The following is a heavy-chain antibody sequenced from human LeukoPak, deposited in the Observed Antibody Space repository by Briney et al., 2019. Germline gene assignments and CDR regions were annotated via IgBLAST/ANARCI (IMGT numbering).Heavy chain of an antibody. CDR2: MNPNSGNT. V-gene: IGHV1-8*01. CDR3: ARAGSSGYYAAMTF. J-gene: IGHJ4*02. Sequence: GASVKVSCKASGYTFTSYDINWVRQATGQGLEWMGWMNPNSGNTGYAQKFQGRVTVTRNTSISTAYMELSSLRSEDTAVYYCARAGSSGYYAAMTFWGQGTLVTVSS. CDR1: GYTFTSYD. D-gene: IGHD3-22*01.